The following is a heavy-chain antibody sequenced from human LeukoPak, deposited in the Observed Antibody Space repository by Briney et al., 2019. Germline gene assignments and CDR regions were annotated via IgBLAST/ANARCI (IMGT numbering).Heavy chain of an antibody. D-gene: IGHD2/OR15-2a*01. Sequence: SGMSLRLSCAVSGFTFSDYPIHWVRQAPGRGLEWVAVISSDVRKIYYADSVKGRLTISRDNSRDTLFLQMNSRRAEDTAVYHCVRDFTNIRGGGYFDNWGQGTLVTVSS. CDR2: ISSDVRKI. CDR3: VRDFTNIRGGGYFDN. V-gene: IGHV3-30*04. CDR1: GFTFSDYP. J-gene: IGHJ4*02.